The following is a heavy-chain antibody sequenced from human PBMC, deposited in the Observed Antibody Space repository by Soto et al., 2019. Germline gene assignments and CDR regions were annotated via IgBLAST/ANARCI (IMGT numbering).Heavy chain of an antibody. Sequence: TGGSLRLSRAASGFTVSSNYLSWVRQAPGKGLEWVSVIYTGSTYYADSVKGRFTISRDNSKNTLYLQMNSLRAEDTAVYYCASDRARSAFDIWGQGTMVTVSS. V-gene: IGHV3-53*01. CDR1: GFTVSSNY. CDR2: IYTGST. CDR3: ASDRARSAFDI. J-gene: IGHJ3*02.